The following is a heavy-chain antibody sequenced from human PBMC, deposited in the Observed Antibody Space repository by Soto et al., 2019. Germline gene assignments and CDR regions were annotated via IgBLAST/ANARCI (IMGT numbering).Heavy chain of an antibody. CDR2: ISYDGSNK. D-gene: IGHD4-4*01. Sequence: GGSLRLSCAASGFTFSSYAMHWVRQAPGKGLEWVAVISYDGSNKYYADSVKGRFTISRDNSKNTLYLQMNSLRAEDTAVYYCARAPMTTVTGWFDPWGQGTLVTVSS. V-gene: IGHV3-30-3*01. CDR1: GFTFSSYA. CDR3: ARAPMTTVTGWFDP. J-gene: IGHJ5*02.